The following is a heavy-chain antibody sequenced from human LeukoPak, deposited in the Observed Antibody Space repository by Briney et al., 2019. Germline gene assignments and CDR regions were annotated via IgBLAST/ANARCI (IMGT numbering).Heavy chain of an antibody. J-gene: IGHJ4*02. CDR1: GGSISSYY. CDR3: ARVRDYGDYVDY. D-gene: IGHD3-16*01. Sequence: PSETLSLTCAVYGGSISSYYWSWIRQPPGKGLEWIGYIYYSGSTNYNPSLKSRVTISVDTSKNQFSLKLSSVTAADTAVYYCARVRDYGDYVDYWGQGTLVTVSS. CDR2: IYYSGST. V-gene: IGHV4-59*01.